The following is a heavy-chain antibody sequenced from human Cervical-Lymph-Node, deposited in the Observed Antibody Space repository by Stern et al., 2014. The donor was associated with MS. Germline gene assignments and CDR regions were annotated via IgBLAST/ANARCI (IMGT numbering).Heavy chain of an antibody. D-gene: IGHD4-17*01. CDR2: ISGRGGGT. J-gene: IGHJ4*02. CDR1: GFTYRNYA. Sequence: EVQLLESGGGLVQPGGSLRLSCVGAGFTYRNYAMSWVRQAPGKGLEWVSTISGRGGGTFYADFVKGRFTVSRDNSKNTLYLQMNSLRAEDTAVYYCAKDLDGYGDPYYFDYWGQGTLVTVTA. V-gene: IGHV3-23*01. CDR3: AKDLDGYGDPYYFDY.